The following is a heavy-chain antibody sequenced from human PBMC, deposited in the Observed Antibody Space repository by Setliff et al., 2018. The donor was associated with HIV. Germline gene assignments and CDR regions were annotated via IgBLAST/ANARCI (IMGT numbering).Heavy chain of an antibody. CDR3: ARKPGFCSGGGCRGYFDY. CDR2: IYYSGST. V-gene: IGHV4-31*03. J-gene: IGHJ4*02. CDR1: GDSITSGGYF. Sequence: SETLSLTCTVSGDSITSGGYFWTWIRQHPGKGLEWVGHIYYSGSTYYNPSLKSRVTISVDTSKSQFSLKLSSVTAADTAVYYCARKPGFCSGGGCRGYFDYWGQGTLVTVSS. D-gene: IGHD2-15*01.